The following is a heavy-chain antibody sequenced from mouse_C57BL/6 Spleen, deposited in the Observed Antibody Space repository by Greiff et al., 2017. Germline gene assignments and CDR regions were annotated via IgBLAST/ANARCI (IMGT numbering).Heavy chain of an antibody. CDR2: IRNKANGYTT. CDR1: GFTFTDYY. V-gene: IGHV7-3*01. J-gene: IGHJ2*01. CDR3: ARYRDLSLDY. Sequence: EVKLVESGGGLVQPGGSLSLSCAASGFTFTDYYMSWVRQPPGKALEWLGFIRNKANGYTTEYSASVKGRFTISRDNSQSILYLQMNALRAEDSATYYCARYRDLSLDYWGQGTTLTVSA. D-gene: IGHD1-1*01.